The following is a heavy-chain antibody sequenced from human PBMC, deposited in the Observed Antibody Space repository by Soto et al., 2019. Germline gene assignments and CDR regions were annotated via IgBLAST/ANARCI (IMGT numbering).Heavy chain of an antibody. CDR2: ISYDGSNK. CDR1: GFTFSSYG. Sequence: QVQLVESGGGVVQPGRSLRISCAASGFTFSSYGMHWVRQAPGKGLEWVAVISYDGSNKYYADSVKGRFTISRDNSKNTLYLQMNSLRAEDTAVYYYAKDQDYYGSGSHSYYFDYWGQGTLVTVSS. D-gene: IGHD3-10*01. V-gene: IGHV3-30*18. J-gene: IGHJ4*02. CDR3: AKDQDYYGSGSHSYYFDY.